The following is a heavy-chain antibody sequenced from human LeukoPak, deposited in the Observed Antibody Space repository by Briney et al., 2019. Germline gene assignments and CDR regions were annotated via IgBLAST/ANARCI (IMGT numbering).Heavy chain of an antibody. CDR1: GFTFSSYA. V-gene: IGHV3-30*04. Sequence: PGGSLRLSCAASGFTFSSYAMHWVRQAPGKGLEWVAVISYDGSNKYYADSVKGRFTISRDNSKNTLYLQMNSLRAEDTAVYYCARDLFDYWGQGTPVTVSS. J-gene: IGHJ4*02. CDR2: ISYDGSNK. CDR3: ARDLFDY.